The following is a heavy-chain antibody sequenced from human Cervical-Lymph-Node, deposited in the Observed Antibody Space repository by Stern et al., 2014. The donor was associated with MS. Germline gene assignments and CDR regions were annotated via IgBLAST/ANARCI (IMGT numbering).Heavy chain of an antibody. CDR2: IGTAGDT. D-gene: IGHD5-24*01. CDR3: ARDRGDGLFDL. Sequence: EVQLVESGGGLVQPGGSLRLSCAASGFTFSSYDMHWVRQATGKGLEWFSAIGTAGDTYYPGSVKGRFTISRENAKNSLYLQMNSLRAGDTAVYYCARDRGDGLFDLWGRGTLVTVSS. CDR1: GFTFSSYD. V-gene: IGHV3-13*01. J-gene: IGHJ2*01.